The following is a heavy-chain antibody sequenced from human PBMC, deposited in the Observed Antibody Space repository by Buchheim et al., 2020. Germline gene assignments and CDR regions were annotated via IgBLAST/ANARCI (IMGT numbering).Heavy chain of an antibody. V-gene: IGHV4-39*07. CDR3: ARERYYYDSRSLDY. CDR2: IYYSVST. D-gene: IGHD3-22*01. CDR1: GGSISSSSYY. J-gene: IGHJ4*02. Sequence: QLQLQESGPGLVKPSETLSLTCTVSGGSISSSSYYWRWIRQPPGKGLEWIGRIYYSVSTSYNTSLKSRVTISVDTSLNPFALKLSSVTAADTAVYYCARERYYYDSRSLDYWGQGTL.